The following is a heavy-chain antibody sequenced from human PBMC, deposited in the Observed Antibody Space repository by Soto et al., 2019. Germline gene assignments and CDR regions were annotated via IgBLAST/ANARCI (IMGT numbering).Heavy chain of an antibody. CDR2: ISYDGSNK. CDR3: ASPGGDYFLNCFDP. J-gene: IGHJ5*02. CDR1: GFTFSSYA. D-gene: IGHD2-21*02. V-gene: IGHV3-30-3*01. Sequence: QEQLVESGGGVVQPGRSLRLSCAASGFTFSSYAIHWVRQAPGKGLEWVAVISYDGSNKYYADSVKGRFTISRDNSKNTLYLQMSSLRAEDAAVYYCASPGGDYFLNCFDPWGQGTLVTVSS.